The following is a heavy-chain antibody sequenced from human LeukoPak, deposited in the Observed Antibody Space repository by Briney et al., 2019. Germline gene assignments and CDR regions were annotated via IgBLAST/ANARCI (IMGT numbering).Heavy chain of an antibody. CDR3: AGAARPGEEVWY. CDR1: GGSFIGYD. J-gene: IGHJ4*02. CDR2: INHSGGT. V-gene: IGHV4-34*09. D-gene: IGHD6-6*01. Sequence: SETLSLTCAVYGGSFIGYDWTWIRQPPGKGLEWIGEINHSGGTNYNPPLKSRVTISVDTSKNQFSLKLSSVTAADTAVYYCAGAARPGEEVWYWGQGTLVTVSS.